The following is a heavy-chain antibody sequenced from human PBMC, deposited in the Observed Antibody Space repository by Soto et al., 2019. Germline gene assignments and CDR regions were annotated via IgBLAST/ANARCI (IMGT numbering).Heavy chain of an antibody. D-gene: IGHD6-19*01. J-gene: IGHJ4*02. CDR3: AKDRHPRSSGWYYY. CDR2: ISGSGGST. CDR1: GFTFSSYA. V-gene: IGHV3-23*01. Sequence: EVQLLESGGGLVQPGGSLRLSCAASGFTFSSYAMSWVRQAPGKGLEWVPAISGSGGSTYYADSVKGRFTISRDNSKNTLYLQMNSLRAEDTAVYYCAKDRHPRSSGWYYYWGQGTLVTVSS.